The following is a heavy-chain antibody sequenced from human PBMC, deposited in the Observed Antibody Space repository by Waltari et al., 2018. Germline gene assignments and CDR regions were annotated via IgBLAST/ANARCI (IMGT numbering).Heavy chain of an antibody. V-gene: IGHV4-34*01. CDR1: GGSFSGYY. J-gene: IGHJ6*02. D-gene: IGHD3-3*01. CDR2: INHSGST. CDR3: ARGGKIRITIFAVSEYYYGMDV. Sequence: QVQLQQWGAGLLKPSETLSLTCAVYGGSFSGYYWSWIRQPPGKGLEWIGEINHSGSTNYNPSLKSRVTISVDTSKNQCSLKLSSVTAADTAVYYCARGGKIRITIFAVSEYYYGMDVWGQGTTVTVSS.